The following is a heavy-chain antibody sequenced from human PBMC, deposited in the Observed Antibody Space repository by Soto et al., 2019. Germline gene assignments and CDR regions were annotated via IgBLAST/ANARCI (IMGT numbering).Heavy chain of an antibody. CDR1: GYTFTSYG. Sequence: QVQLVQSGAEVKKPGASVKVSCKASGYTFTSYGISWVQQAPGQGLEWMGWISAYNGNTNYAQKLQGRVTMTTDTSTNTAYMELRSRRSDDTAVYYCARASGSSYWFDPWGQGTLVTVSS. V-gene: IGHV1-18*01. J-gene: IGHJ5*02. CDR2: ISAYNGNT. D-gene: IGHD1-26*01. CDR3: ARASGSSYWFDP.